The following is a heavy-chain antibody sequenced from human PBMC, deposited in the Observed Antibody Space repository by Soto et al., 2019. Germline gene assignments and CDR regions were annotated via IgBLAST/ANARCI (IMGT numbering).Heavy chain of an antibody. D-gene: IGHD1-20*01. V-gene: IGHV3-30-3*01. CDR1: GFTFSSYP. J-gene: IGHJ4*02. Sequence: GGSLRLSCEATGFTFSSYPMHWVRQAPGKGLEWVTVISYDGGNQYYADSVKGRFTISRDNSKDTLYLQMHSLRSDDTAVYFCARGPITQTSFIDHWGQGTLVTVSS. CDR3: ARGPITQTSFIDH. CDR2: ISYDGGNQ.